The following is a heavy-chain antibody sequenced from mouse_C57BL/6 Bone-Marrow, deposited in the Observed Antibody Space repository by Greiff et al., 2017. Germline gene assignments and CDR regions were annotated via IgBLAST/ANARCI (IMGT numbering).Heavy chain of an antibody. CDR3: TPLVSITTVVADY. CDR2: IDPETGGT. CDR1: GYTFTDYE. J-gene: IGHJ2*01. Sequence: VQLQQSGAELVRPGASVTLSCKASGYTFTDYEMHWVKQTPVHGLEWIGAIDPETGGTAYNQKFKGKAILTADKSSSTAYMGLRSLTSEDSAVYYCTPLVSITTVVADYWGQGTTLKVSS. D-gene: IGHD1-1*01. V-gene: IGHV1-15*01.